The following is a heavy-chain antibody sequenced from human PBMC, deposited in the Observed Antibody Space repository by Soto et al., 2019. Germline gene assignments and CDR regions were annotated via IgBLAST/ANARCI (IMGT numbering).Heavy chain of an antibody. J-gene: IGHJ6*02. D-gene: IGHD3-10*01. CDR1: GYTFTSYG. Sequence: ASVKVSCKASGYTFTSYGISWVRQAPGQGLEWMGWINSYNGNTNYAQKLQGRVTMTTDTSTSTAYMELRSLRSDDTAVYYCARDPSYYYGSGSYNFGGMDVWGQGTTVTVSS. V-gene: IGHV1-18*01. CDR2: INSYNGNT. CDR3: ARDPSYYYGSGSYNFGGMDV.